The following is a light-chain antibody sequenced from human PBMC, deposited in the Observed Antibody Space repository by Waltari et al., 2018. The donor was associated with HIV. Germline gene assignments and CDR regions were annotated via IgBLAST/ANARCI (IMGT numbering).Light chain of an antibody. CDR3: HQYYTTPRT. CDR2: WAS. CDR1: QSVQYSNNNNY. J-gene: IGKJ2*01. V-gene: IGKV4-1*01. Sequence: DIVMTQSPDTLALSLGERATINCRSSQSVQYSNNNNYLAWYQQKPGQPPKLLIYWASSRQSGVPDRFSGSGSGTDVTLTISSLQAEDVAVYYCHQYYTTPRTFGQGTKLEIK.